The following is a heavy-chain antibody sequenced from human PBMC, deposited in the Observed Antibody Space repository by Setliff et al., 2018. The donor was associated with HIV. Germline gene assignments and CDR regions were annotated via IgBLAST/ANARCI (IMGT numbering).Heavy chain of an antibody. Sequence: SETLSLTCTVTGGSISTNNFYWGWIRQPPGKGLQWIGSIYFTGDSYYDPSLKSRVTTSVDTSNNQFSLILSPVTAADTAVYYCARSSMVVVPGIPLRGHWFDPWGQGTLVTVSS. CDR1: GGSISTNNFY. CDR2: IYFTGDS. V-gene: IGHV4-39*01. J-gene: IGHJ5*02. CDR3: ARSSMVVVPGIPLRGHWFDP. D-gene: IGHD2-21*02.